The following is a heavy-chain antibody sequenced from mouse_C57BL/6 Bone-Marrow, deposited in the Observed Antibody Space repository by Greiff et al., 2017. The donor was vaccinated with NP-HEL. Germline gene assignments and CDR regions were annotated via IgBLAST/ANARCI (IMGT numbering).Heavy chain of an antibody. CDR3: ARGDYGNFWFAY. V-gene: IGHV1-64*01. J-gene: IGHJ3*01. CDR1: AYTFTSYW. Sequence: VQLQQPGAELVKPGASVKLSCKASAYTFTSYWMHWVKQRPGQGLEWIGMIHPNSGSTNYNEKFKSKATLTVDKSSSTAYMQLSSLTSEDSAVYYCARGDYGNFWFAYWGQGTLVTVSA. D-gene: IGHD2-1*01. CDR2: IHPNSGST.